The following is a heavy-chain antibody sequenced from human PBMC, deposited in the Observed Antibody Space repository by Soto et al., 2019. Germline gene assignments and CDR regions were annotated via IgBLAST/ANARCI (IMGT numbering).Heavy chain of an antibody. V-gene: IGHV4-4*07. J-gene: IGHJ5*02. CDR3: ARGQRFSDWFDP. CDR2: IYSSGST. D-gene: IGHD3-3*01. CDR1: GGTLSCYY. Sequence: SETLSLTCTVTGGTLSCYYWTWIRQSAGGGLEWIGRIYSSGSTNYNPSLKSRVTISLDTSMSHFSLRLRSVSAADTAVYYCARGQRFSDWFDPWGQGTLVTVSS.